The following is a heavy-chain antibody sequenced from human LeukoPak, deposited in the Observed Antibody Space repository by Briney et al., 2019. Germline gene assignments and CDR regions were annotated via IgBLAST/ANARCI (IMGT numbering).Heavy chain of an antibody. V-gene: IGHV3-33*01. CDR2: IWSDGSNK. J-gene: IGHJ4*02. CDR3: ARDADSGGYYSYFDC. CDR1: GFTFSRYG. D-gene: IGHD3-22*01. Sequence: GGSLRLSCAASGFTFSRYGMHWVRQAPGKGLEWVAIIWSDGSNKYYADSVKGRFTISRDDSKNTLYLQMNSLRAEDTAVYYCARDADSGGYYSYFDCWGQGTLVTVSS.